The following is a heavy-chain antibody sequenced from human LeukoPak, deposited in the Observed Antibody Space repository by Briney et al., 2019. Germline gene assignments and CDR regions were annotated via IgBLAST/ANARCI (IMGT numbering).Heavy chain of an antibody. CDR2: IWYDGINK. V-gene: IGHV3-33*01. CDR1: GFTFSNFG. J-gene: IGHJ4*02. Sequence: GGSPRLSCAASGFTFSNFGIHWVRQAPGKGLEWVAVIWYDGINKYYADSVKGRFTISRDNSKNTLYLQMNSLRAEDTAMYYCARDRFRQDSSGYYHDYWGQGTLVTVSS. D-gene: IGHD3-22*01. CDR3: ARDRFRQDSSGYYHDY.